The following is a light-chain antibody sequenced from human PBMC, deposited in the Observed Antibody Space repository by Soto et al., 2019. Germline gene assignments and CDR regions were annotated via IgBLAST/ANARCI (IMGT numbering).Light chain of an antibody. CDR1: SSDVGGYNY. CDR3: SSYAGSTFRV. Sequence: ALTQPPSASGSPGQSVTISCTGTSSDVGGYNYVSWYQQHPGKAPKLMIYEVSKRPSGVPDRFSGSKSGNTASLTVSGLQAEDEADYYCSSYAGSTFRVFGTGTKVTVL. CDR2: EVS. J-gene: IGLJ1*01. V-gene: IGLV2-8*01.